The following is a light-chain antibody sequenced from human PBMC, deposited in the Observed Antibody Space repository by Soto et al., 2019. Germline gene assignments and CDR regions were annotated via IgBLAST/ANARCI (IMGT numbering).Light chain of an antibody. J-gene: IGLJ3*02. CDR3: CSYAGSYTQV. V-gene: IGLV2-11*01. CDR1: SSDVGGYNY. Sequence: QSALTQPRSVSGSSGQSVTISCTGTSSDVGGYNYVSWYQQHPGKAPKLMIYDVSKRPSGVPDRFSGSKSGNTASLTISGLQAEDEADYYCCSYAGSYTQVFGGGTKLTVL. CDR2: DVS.